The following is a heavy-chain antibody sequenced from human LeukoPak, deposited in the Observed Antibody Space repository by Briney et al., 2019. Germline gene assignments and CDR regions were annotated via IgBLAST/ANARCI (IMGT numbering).Heavy chain of an antibody. CDR3: ARVAVAGTDDAFDI. CDR2: ISSSSSTI. CDR1: GFTFSSYS. Sequence: GGSLRLSCAASGFTFSSYSMNWVRQAPGKGLEWVSYISSSSSTIYYADSVKGRFTISRDNAKNSLYLQMNSLRAEDTAVYYCARVAVAGTDDAFDIWGQGTMVTVSS. J-gene: IGHJ3*02. D-gene: IGHD6-19*01. V-gene: IGHV3-48*04.